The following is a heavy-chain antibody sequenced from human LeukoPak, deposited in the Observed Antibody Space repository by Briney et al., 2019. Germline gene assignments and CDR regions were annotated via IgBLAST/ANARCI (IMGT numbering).Heavy chain of an antibody. Sequence: SETLSLTCTVSGGSISSGSYYWSWIRQPAGKGLEWIGRIYTSGSTNYNPSLKSRVTISVDTSKNQFSLKLSSVTAADTAVYYCARDPYVVPATSAPPTDAFDIWGQGTMVTVSS. V-gene: IGHV4-61*02. CDR2: IYTSGST. D-gene: IGHD2-2*01. J-gene: IGHJ3*02. CDR1: GGSISSGSYY. CDR3: ARDPYVVPATSAPPTDAFDI.